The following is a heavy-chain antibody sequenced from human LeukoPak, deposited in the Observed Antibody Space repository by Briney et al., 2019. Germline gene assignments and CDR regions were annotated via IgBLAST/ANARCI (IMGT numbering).Heavy chain of an antibody. CDR3: ARDHRGSGSRYYYYYMDV. J-gene: IGHJ6*03. CDR2: INSDGSST. CDR1: GFTFSSYW. D-gene: IGHD3-10*01. V-gene: IGHV3-74*01. Sequence: GGSLRLSCAASGFTFSSYWMHWVRQAPGKGLVWVSRINSDGSSTSYADSVKGRFTISRDNAKDTLYLQMNSLRAEDTAVYYCARDHRGSGSRYYYYYMDVWGKGTTVTISS.